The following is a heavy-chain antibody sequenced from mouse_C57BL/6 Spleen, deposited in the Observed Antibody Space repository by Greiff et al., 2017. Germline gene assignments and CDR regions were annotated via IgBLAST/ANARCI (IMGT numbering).Heavy chain of an antibody. J-gene: IGHJ4*01. CDR1: GFTFSSYG. CDR3: ARHDYGSRYYYAMDY. D-gene: IGHD1-1*01. V-gene: IGHV5-6*01. CDR2: ISSGGSYT. Sequence: EVQVVESGGDLVKPGGSLKLSCAASGFTFSSYGMSWVRQTPDKRLEWVATISSGGSYTYYPDSVKGRFTISRDNAKNTLYLQMSSLKSEDTAMYYCARHDYGSRYYYAMDYWGQGTSVTVSS.